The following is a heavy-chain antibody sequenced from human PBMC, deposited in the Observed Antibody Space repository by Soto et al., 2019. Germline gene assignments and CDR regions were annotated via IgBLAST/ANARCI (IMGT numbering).Heavy chain of an antibody. V-gene: IGHV3-15*01. CDR1: GFTFSNAW. J-gene: IGHJ6*02. D-gene: IGHD4-17*01. Sequence: EVQLVESGGGLVKPGGSLRLSCAASGFTFSNAWMSWVRQAPGKGLEWVGHIKSKTDGGTTDYAAPVKGRFTISRDDSKNTLYLQMNSLKTEDTAVYYCTTQATVTTYYYYYGMDVWGQGTTVTVSS. CDR2: IKSKTDGGTT. CDR3: TTQATVTTYYYYYGMDV.